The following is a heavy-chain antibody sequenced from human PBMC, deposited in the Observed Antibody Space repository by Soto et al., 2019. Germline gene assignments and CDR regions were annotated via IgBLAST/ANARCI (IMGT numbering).Heavy chain of an antibody. CDR2: IKRDGSET. Sequence: EVQLVESGGGLVQPGGSLRLSCAAPTFIFSTYWMTWVRQAPGKGLEWVANIKRDGSETHYADSVKGRFTISRDNAKNALCLKRNGRRGEDRVVYCGGGEGKNGTDFESGGQGPLVPLPS. J-gene: IGHJ4*02. D-gene: IGHD1-1*01. V-gene: IGHV3-7*01. CDR3: GGEGKNGTDFES. CDR1: TFIFSTYW.